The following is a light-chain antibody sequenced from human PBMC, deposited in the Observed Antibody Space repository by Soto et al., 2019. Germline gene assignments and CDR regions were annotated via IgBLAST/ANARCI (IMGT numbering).Light chain of an antibody. CDR2: LNSDGSH. Sequence: QPVLTQSPSASASLGASVKLTCTLSSGHSTYAIAWHQQQPEKGPRYLMKLNSDGSHSKGDGIPDRFSGSSSGAERYLTIARRQSEEEADYYCQTWGTGPWVFGGGTKLTVL. J-gene: IGLJ3*02. V-gene: IGLV4-69*01. CDR1: SGHSTYA. CDR3: QTWGTGPWV.